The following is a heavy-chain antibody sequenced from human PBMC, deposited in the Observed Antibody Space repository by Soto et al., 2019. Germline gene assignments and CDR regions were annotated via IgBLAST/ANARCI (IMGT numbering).Heavy chain of an antibody. CDR2: ISSSSSYI. Sequence: EVQLVESGGGLVKPGGSLRLSCAASGFTFSSYSMNWVRQAPGKGLEWVSSISSSSSYIYYADSVKGRFTISRDNAKNSLDLQMNSLRAEDTAVYYCAREGQLELDYWGQGTLVTVSS. J-gene: IGHJ4*02. CDR3: AREGQLELDY. V-gene: IGHV3-21*01. D-gene: IGHD1-1*01. CDR1: GFTFSSYS.